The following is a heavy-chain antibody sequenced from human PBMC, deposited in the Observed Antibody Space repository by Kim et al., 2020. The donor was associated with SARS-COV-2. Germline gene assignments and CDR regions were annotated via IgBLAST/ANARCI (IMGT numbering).Heavy chain of an antibody. V-gene: IGHV3-23*01. J-gene: IGHJ4*02. CDR3: AKAVITFEYFDY. Sequence: YYADCVKGRFTIARDKSKNTLYLQMSSLRAEDTAVYYCAKAVITFEYFDYWGQGTLVTVSS. D-gene: IGHD3-16*01.